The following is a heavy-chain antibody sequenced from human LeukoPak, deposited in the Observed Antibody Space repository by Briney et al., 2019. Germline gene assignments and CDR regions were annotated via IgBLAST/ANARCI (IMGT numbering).Heavy chain of an antibody. V-gene: IGHV3-53*01. CDR1: GFTVSSNY. CDR3: ASTTPTYYYGMDV. D-gene: IGHD4-17*01. Sequence: GGSLRLSCAASGFTVSSNYMSWVRQAPGKGLEWVSVIYSGGSTYYADSAKGRFTISRDNSKNTLYLQMNSLRAEDTAVYYCASTTPTYYYGMDVWGQGTTVTVSS. J-gene: IGHJ6*02. CDR2: IYSGGST.